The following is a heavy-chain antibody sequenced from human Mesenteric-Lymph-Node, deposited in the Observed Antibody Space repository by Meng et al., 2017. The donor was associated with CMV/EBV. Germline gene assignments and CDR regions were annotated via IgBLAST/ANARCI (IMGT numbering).Heavy chain of an antibody. CDR2: ITTYNGNT. J-gene: IGHJ4*02. V-gene: IGHV1-18*01. CDR1: GYTFSSYD. D-gene: IGHD2-2*01. CDR3: ARVPAAILSYSFDY. Sequence: ASVKVSCKASGYTFSSYDISWVRQAPGQGLEWMGWITTYNGNTNYAQNLQGRVTMTTDTSTSTAYMELRSLRSDDTAVYYCARVPAAILSYSFDYWGQGTLVTVSS.